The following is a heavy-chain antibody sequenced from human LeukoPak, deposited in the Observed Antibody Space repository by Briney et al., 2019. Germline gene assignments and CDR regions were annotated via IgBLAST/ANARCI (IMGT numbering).Heavy chain of an antibody. V-gene: IGHV3-74*01. D-gene: IGHD4-23*01. CDR3: ARGRPHGNDY. Sequence: GGSLRLSCSASGFTFSSYWMNWVRQAPGKGLVWVSRIASDGSSTTYADSVKGRFSISRDNAKNTLYLQMNSLRVEDTAVYYCARGRPHGNDYWGQGTLVTVSS. CDR1: GFTFSSYW. J-gene: IGHJ4*02. CDR2: IASDGSST.